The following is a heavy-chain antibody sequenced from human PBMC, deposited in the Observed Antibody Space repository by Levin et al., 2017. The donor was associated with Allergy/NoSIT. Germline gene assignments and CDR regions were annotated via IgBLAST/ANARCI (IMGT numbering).Heavy chain of an antibody. V-gene: IGHV1-46*01. CDR1: GYTFTSYY. J-gene: IGHJ4*02. CDR2: INPSGGST. D-gene: IGHD3-10*01. Sequence: ASVKVSCKASGYTFTSYYMHWVRQAPGQGLEWMGIINPSGGSTSYAQKFQGRVTMTRDTSTSTVYMELSSLRSEDTAVYYCARGGGITMVQAKVLYFDYWGQGTLVTVSS. CDR3: ARGGGITMVQAKVLYFDY.